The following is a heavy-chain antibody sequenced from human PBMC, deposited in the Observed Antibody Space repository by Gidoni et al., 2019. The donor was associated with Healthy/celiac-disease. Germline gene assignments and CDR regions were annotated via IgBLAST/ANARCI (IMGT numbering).Heavy chain of an antibody. CDR1: GGSISSSSYY. Sequence: QLQLQESGPGLVKPSETLSLTCTVSGGSISSSSYYWGWIRQPPGKGLEWIGSIYYSGSTYYNPSLKSRVTISVDTSKNQFSLKLSSVTAADTAVYYCARHLRGSGYYDFWSGYYPRAGYYYYYMDVWGKGTTVTVSS. V-gene: IGHV4-39*01. CDR3: ARHLRGSGYYDFWSGYYPRAGYYYYYMDV. CDR2: IYYSGST. D-gene: IGHD3-3*01. J-gene: IGHJ6*03.